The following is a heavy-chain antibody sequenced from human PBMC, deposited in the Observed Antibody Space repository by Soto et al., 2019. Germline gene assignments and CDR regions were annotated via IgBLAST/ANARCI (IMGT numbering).Heavy chain of an antibody. V-gene: IGHV3-21*01. J-gene: IGHJ4*02. Sequence: GGSLRLSCAASGFTFSSYSMNWVRQAPGKGLEWVSSISSSSSYIYYADSVKGRFTISRDNAKNSLYLQMNSLRAEDTAVYYCARGRWFGELLPAFDYWGQGTLVTVSS. CDR3: ARGRWFGELLPAFDY. CDR1: GFTFSSYS. D-gene: IGHD3-10*01. CDR2: ISSSSSYI.